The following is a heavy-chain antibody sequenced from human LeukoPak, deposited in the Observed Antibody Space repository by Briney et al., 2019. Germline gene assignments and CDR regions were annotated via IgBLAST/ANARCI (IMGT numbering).Heavy chain of an antibody. J-gene: IGHJ4*02. CDR2: ISSSSSYI. CDR3: ARANPGSYFYFDY. CDR1: GFTFSSYS. Sequence: GGSLRLSCAASGFTFSSYSMNWVRQAPGKGLEWVSSISSSSSYIYYADPVKGRFTISRDNAKNSLYLQMNSLRAEDTAVYYCARANPGSYFYFDYWGQGTLVTVSS. D-gene: IGHD1-26*01. V-gene: IGHV3-21*01.